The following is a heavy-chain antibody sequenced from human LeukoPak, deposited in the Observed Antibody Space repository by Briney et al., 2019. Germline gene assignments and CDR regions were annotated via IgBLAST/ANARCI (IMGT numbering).Heavy chain of an antibody. J-gene: IGHJ4*02. CDR2: INQEGSQK. CDR3: ARLKDDVTKLDY. CDR1: GFTFSTYW. Sequence: PGGSLRLSCAASGFTFSTYWMSWVRQAPGQGLEWVANINQEGSQKRYVDSVQGRFTISRDNTKNSLFLQMNSLRAEDTAVYYCARLKDDVTKLDYWGQGTLVTVPS. D-gene: IGHD2-8*01. V-gene: IGHV3-7*01.